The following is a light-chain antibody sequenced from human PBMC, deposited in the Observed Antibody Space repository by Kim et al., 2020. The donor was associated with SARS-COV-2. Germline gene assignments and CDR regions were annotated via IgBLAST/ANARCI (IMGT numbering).Light chain of an antibody. CDR1: SLRIYY. CDR3: KSRDSSGNVV. Sequence: SSELTQDPAVSVALGQTVRITCQGDSLRIYYASWYQQKPGQAPVLVIYGKNNRPSGIPDRFSGSSSGNTASLTITGAQADDESDYYCKSRDSSGNVVFGGGNQLTVL. CDR2: GKN. J-gene: IGLJ2*01. V-gene: IGLV3-19*01.